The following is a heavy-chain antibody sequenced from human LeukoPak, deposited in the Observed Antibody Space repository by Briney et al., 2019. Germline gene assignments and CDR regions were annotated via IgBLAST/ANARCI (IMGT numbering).Heavy chain of an antibody. V-gene: IGHV4-61*02. J-gene: IGHJ4*02. D-gene: IGHD2-15*01. CDR3: ARGDCSGGSCYEGRYYFDY. CDR2: IYTSGST. Sequence: SQTLSLTCTVSGGSISSGSYYWSWLRQPAGTGLEWIGRIYTSGSTNYNPSLKSRVTISVDTSKNQFSLKLNSVTAADTAMYYCARGDCSGGSCYEGRYYFDYWGQGTLVTVSS. CDR1: GGSISSGSYY.